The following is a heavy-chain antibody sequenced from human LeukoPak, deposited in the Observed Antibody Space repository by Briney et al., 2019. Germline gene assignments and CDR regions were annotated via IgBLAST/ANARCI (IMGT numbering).Heavy chain of an antibody. CDR2: MNPNSGNT. CDR1: GYTFTGYD. V-gene: IGHV1-8*01. Sequence: ASVKVSCKASGYTFTGYDINWVRQATGQGLEWMGWMNPNSGNTGYAQKFQGRVAMTRNTSISTAYMELSSLRSEDTAVYYCARGGGYYDILTGYPDAFDIWGQGTMVTVSS. CDR3: ARGGGYYDILTGYPDAFDI. J-gene: IGHJ3*02. D-gene: IGHD3-9*01.